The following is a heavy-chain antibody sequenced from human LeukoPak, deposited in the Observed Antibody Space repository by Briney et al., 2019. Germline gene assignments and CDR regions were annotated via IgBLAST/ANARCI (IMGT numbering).Heavy chain of an antibody. J-gene: IGHJ4*02. Sequence: GGSLRLSCAASGFTFSNYGMHWVRQAPGKGLEWVAFIRNDGTNKYYVDSAKGRFTISRDNSKNTLYLQMNSLRAEDTALYYCAKDMRYGTQNYVDYWGQGTLVTVSS. V-gene: IGHV3-30*02. D-gene: IGHD2-8*01. CDR2: IRNDGTNK. CDR3: AKDMRYGTQNYVDY. CDR1: GFTFSNYG.